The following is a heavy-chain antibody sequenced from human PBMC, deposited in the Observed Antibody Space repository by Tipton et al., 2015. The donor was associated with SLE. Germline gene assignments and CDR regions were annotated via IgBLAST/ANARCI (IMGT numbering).Heavy chain of an antibody. CDR1: GYSISSGYY. Sequence: TLSLTCAVSGYSISSGYYWGWIRQPPGKGLEWIGSIYHSGSTYYNPSLKSRVTISVDTSKNQFSLKLSSVTAADTAVYYCARRIAAASDAFDIWGQGTMVTVSS. V-gene: IGHV4-38-2*01. J-gene: IGHJ3*02. CDR3: ARRIAAASDAFDI. CDR2: IYHSGST. D-gene: IGHD6-13*01.